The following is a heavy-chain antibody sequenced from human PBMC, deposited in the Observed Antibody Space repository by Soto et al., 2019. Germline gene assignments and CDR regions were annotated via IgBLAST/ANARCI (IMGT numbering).Heavy chain of an antibody. CDR3: ARDRLRWGDFSLMGYFDS. CDR2: ISYDGINE. CDR1: GFTFTSYA. J-gene: IGHJ4*02. D-gene: IGHD3-16*02. V-gene: IGHV3-30*15. Sequence: QVQLVESGGSVVQPGRSLRLSCEASGFTFTSYAMHWVRQAPGKGLEWVAVISYDGINEYYADSVKGRFTISRDNSKNTLFVKMSSVRVEDRVVFYWARDRLRWGDFSLMGYFDSGGQGTLVTVSP.